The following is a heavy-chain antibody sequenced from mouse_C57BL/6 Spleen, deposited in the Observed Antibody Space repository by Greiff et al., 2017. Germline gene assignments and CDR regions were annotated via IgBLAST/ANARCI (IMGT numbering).Heavy chain of an antibody. D-gene: IGHD2-4*01. V-gene: IGHV5-4*01. Sequence: DVQLVESGGGLVKPGGSLKLSCAASGFTFSSYSMSWVCQTSAKRLEWVTTIIACGSYTYYPDNVKGRFTISRYNAKNNLYLQMSHLKSEDTAMYYCARESEYDYDSAAMGYWGQGTSVTVSS. CDR2: IIACGSYT. CDR1: GFTFSSYS. J-gene: IGHJ4*01. CDR3: ARESEYDYDSAAMGY.